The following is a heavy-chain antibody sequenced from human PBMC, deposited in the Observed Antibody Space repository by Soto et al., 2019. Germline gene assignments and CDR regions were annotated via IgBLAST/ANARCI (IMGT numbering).Heavy chain of an antibody. Sequence: QVQLVESGGGVVQPGRSLRLSCAASGFAFSTYAMYWVRQAPGKGLEWVAGISYNGDNKYYADSVRGRIIISRDNSKNTLDLQMNGLRAEDTAVYYWARDFYDSSGEIWGQGTMVTVSS. CDR3: ARDFYDSSGEI. V-gene: IGHV3-30-3*01. CDR1: GFAFSTYA. CDR2: ISYNGDNK. J-gene: IGHJ3*02. D-gene: IGHD3-22*01.